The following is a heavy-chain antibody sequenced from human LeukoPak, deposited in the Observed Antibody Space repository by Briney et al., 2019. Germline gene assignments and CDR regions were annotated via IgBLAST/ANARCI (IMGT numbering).Heavy chain of an antibody. V-gene: IGHV1-69*04. CDR1: GGTFSSYA. J-gene: IGHJ5*02. D-gene: IGHD3-22*01. CDR2: IIPILGIA. CDR3: ARDPMIVVGGGSDWFDP. Sequence: SVKVSCKASGGTFSSYAISWVRQAPGQGLEWMGRIIPILGIANYAQKFQGRVTITADKSTSTAYMELSSLRSEDTAVYYCARDPMIVVGGGSDWFDPWGQGTLVTVSS.